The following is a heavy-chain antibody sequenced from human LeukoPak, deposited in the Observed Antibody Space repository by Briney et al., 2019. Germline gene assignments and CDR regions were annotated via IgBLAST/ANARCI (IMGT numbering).Heavy chain of an antibody. Sequence: PSETLSLTCTVSGGSISSYYWSWIRQPAGKGLERIGRIYTSGSTNYNSSLKSRVTMSVDTSKNQFSLKLSSVTAADTAVYYCARDFYDFWSGYYYYYMDVWGKGTTVTLSS. J-gene: IGHJ6*03. CDR1: GGSISSYY. V-gene: IGHV4-4*07. CDR2: IYTSGST. D-gene: IGHD3-3*01. CDR3: ARDFYDFWSGYYYYYMDV.